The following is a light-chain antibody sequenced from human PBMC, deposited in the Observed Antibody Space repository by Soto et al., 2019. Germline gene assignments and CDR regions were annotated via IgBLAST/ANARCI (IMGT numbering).Light chain of an antibody. J-gene: IGLJ1*01. Sequence: QSVLTQPASVSGSPGQSITISCTGTSSDVGGYNYVSWYQQHPRKAPKLLIFEVSDRPSGVSNRFSGSKSGNTASLTISGLQAEDEADYYCNSYTTNSNRVFGTGTKVTVL. CDR2: EVS. V-gene: IGLV2-14*01. CDR1: SSDVGGYNY. CDR3: NSYTTNSNRV.